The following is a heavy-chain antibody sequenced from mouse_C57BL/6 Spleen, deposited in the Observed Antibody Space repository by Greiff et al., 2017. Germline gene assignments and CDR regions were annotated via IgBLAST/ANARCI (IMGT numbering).Heavy chain of an antibody. Sequence: EVQLQQSGPELVKPGASVTMSCKASGYTFTDYNMHWVKQSHGKSLEWIGYINPNNGGTSYNQKFKGKATLTVNKSSSTAYMELRSLTSEDSAVYYCAKDYYGYVGGFAYWGQGTLVTVSA. V-gene: IGHV1-22*01. J-gene: IGHJ3*01. CDR3: AKDYYGYVGGFAY. CDR2: INPNNGGT. CDR1: GYTFTDYN. D-gene: IGHD2-2*01.